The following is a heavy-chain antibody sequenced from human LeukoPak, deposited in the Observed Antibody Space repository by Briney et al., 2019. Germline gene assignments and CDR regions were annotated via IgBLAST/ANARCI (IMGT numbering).Heavy chain of an antibody. V-gene: IGHV1-2*02. CDR2: INPNSGGT. CDR1: GYTFTGYY. J-gene: IGHJ4*02. Sequence: ASVKVSCKASGYTFTGYYMHWVRQAPGQGLEWMGWINPNSGGTNYAQKLQGRVTMTTDTSTSTAYMELRSLRSDDTAVYYCARGLVGAQADFDYWGQGTLVTVSS. CDR3: ARGLVGAQADFDY. D-gene: IGHD1-26*01.